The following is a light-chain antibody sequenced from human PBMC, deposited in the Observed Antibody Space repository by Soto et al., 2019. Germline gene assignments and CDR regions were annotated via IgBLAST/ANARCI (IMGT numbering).Light chain of an antibody. Sequence: IQMTQSPSTLSASLGDRVTITCRASQNIIKYLNWYQQKPGKAPKLISYDASSLESGVPSRFRGSGSGTEFTLTINSLQPEDFETYYCQQHNSYPWTFGQGTKVDIK. CDR2: DAS. V-gene: IGKV1-5*01. CDR3: QQHNSYPWT. J-gene: IGKJ1*01. CDR1: QNIIKY.